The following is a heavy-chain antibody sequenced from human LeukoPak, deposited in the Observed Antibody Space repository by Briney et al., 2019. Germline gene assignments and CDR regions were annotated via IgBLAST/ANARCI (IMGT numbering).Heavy chain of an antibody. V-gene: IGHV4-31*03. CDR1: CGSLSTGGYY. CDR3: ASSEATTTPPPYGMDV. Sequence: PSEALSLTCTVSCGSLSTGGYYWNWIRHHPGEGLEWIGYIHHSGSTFYNPSLKSRATISVDTSKNQFSLNLSSVTAADTAVYYCASSEATTTPPPYGMDVWGQGTTVTVSS. J-gene: IGHJ6*02. D-gene: IGHD5-12*01. CDR2: IHHSGST.